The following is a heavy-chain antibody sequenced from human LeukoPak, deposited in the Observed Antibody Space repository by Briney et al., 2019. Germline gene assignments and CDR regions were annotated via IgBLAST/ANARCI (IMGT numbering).Heavy chain of an antibody. Sequence: SETLSLTCTVSGGSISSYYWSWIRQPPGKGLEWIGYIYYSGSTNYNPSLKSRVTISVDTSKNQFSLKLSSVTAADTAVYYCAGEDIVATYGMDVWGQGTTVTVSS. J-gene: IGHJ6*02. CDR2: IYYSGST. CDR1: GGSISSYY. V-gene: IGHV4-59*01. CDR3: AGEDIVATYGMDV. D-gene: IGHD5-12*01.